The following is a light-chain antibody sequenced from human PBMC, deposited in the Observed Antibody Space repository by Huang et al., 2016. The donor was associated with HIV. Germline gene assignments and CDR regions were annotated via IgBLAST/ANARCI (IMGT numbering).Light chain of an antibody. CDR1: QGIGND. CDR2: AAS. J-gene: IGKJ1*01. V-gene: IGKV1-6*01. Sequence: AIQMTQSPSSLSAPVGDRVTITCRASQGIGNDLGWYQQKPGKAPKLLIYAASSLQSGGPARFSGSGSGTDFTLTISSLQPEDFATYYCLQDYNYPWTFGQGTKVEIK. CDR3: LQDYNYPWT.